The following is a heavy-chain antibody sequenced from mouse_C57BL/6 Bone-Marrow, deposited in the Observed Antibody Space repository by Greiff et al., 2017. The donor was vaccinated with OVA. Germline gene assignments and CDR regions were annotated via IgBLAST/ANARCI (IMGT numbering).Heavy chain of an antibody. Sequence: EVKLVESEGGLVQPGSSMKLSCTASGFTFSDYYMAWVRQVPEKGLEWVANINYDGSSTYYLDSLKSRFIISRDNAKNILYLQMSSLKSEDTATYYCARASIYYEYGPWFAYWGQGTLVTVSA. J-gene: IGHJ3*01. V-gene: IGHV5-16*01. CDR1: GFTFSDYY. CDR2: INYDGSST. D-gene: IGHD2-4*01. CDR3: ARASIYYEYGPWFAY.